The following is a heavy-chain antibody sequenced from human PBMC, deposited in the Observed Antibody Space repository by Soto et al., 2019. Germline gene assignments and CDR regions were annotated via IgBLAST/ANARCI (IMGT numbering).Heavy chain of an antibody. CDR2: ISSTTNYI. Sequence: GGSLRLSCAASGFIFTRYSMNWVRQAPGKGLEWVSSISSTTNYIYYGDSMKGRFTISRDNAKNSLYLEMNSLRAEDTAVYYCARESEDLTSNFDYWGQGXLVTVYS. J-gene: IGHJ4*02. CDR3: ARESEDLTSNFDY. V-gene: IGHV3-21*06. CDR1: GFIFTRYS.